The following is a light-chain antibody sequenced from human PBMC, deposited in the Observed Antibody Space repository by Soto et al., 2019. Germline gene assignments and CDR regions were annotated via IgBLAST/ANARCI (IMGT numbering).Light chain of an antibody. V-gene: IGKV2-28*01. Sequence: DIVITQSPLSLPVTPGEPASISCRSSQSLLHSNVYNYLDWYLQKPGQSPQLLIYLGSTRSSGVPDRFSGSGSGTDFTLKISRVEAEDVGVYYCMQALQTSITFGQGTRLEIK. CDR3: MQALQTSIT. J-gene: IGKJ5*01. CDR2: LGS. CDR1: QSLLHSNVYNY.